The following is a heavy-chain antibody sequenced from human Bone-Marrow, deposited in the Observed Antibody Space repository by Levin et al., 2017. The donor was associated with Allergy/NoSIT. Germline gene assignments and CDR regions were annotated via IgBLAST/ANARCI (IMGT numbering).Heavy chain of an antibody. J-gene: IGHJ6*02. D-gene: IGHD2-15*01. CDR1: GYSFTNYW. V-gene: IGHV5-51*01. Sequence: GESLKISCKASGYSFTNYWIGWVRQMPGKGLEWMGIIYAGDSDIRYSPSFQGQVTISADKSISTAYLQWSSLKASDTAMYYCARHWGGGSREEGYYYHGVDVWGQGTTVTVSS. CDR3: ARHWGGGSREEGYYYHGVDV. CDR2: IYAGDSDI.